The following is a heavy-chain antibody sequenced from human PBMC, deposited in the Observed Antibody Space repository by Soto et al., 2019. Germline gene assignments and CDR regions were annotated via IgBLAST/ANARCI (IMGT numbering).Heavy chain of an antibody. CDR1: GFTFSSYG. CDR3: AKEADTAMVCDI. CDR2: ITYDGSNK. J-gene: IGHJ3*02. Sequence: QVQLVESGGGVVQHGRSLRVSCAASGFTFSSYGIHWVRQAPGKGLEWVAVITYDGSNKYYADSVKGRFTVSRDNSKNTVYLQMNSLRAEDTAVYYCAKEADTAMVCDIWGQGTMVTVSS. D-gene: IGHD5-18*01. V-gene: IGHV3-30*18.